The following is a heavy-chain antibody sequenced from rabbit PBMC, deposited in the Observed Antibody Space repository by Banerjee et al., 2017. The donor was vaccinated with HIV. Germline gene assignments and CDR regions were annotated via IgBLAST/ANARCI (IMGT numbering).Heavy chain of an antibody. V-gene: IGHV1S7*01. CDR3: ARGDASSSGPKDWGL. D-gene: IGHD1-1*01. J-gene: IGHJ4*01. Sequence: QLVESGGGLVQPGGSLKLSCKASGFDFSSYYMSWVRQAPGKGLEWIGYIDPVFGSTYYASWVNGRFTISSHNTQNTLYLQLNSLTAADTATYFCARGDASSSGPKDWGLWGPGTLVTVS. CDR1: GFDFSSYY. CDR2: IDPVFGST.